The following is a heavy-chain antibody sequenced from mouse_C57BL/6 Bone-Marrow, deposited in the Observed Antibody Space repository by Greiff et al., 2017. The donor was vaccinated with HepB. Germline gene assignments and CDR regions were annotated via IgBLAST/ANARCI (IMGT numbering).Heavy chain of an antibody. D-gene: IGHD2-5*01. CDR1: GYAFTNYL. Sequence: QVQLQQSGAELVRPGTSVKVSCKASGYAFTNYLIEWVKQRPGQGLEWIGVINPGSGGTNYNEKFKGKATLTADKSSSTAYMQLSSLTSEDSAVYFCARHRNYVHEYYAMGYWGQGTSVTVSS. J-gene: IGHJ4*01. CDR3: ARHRNYVHEYYAMGY. V-gene: IGHV1-54*01. CDR2: INPGSGGT.